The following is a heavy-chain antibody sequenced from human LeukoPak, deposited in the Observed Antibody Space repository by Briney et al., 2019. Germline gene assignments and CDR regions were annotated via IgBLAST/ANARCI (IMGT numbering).Heavy chain of an antibody. Sequence: GGSLRLSCAASGFTFSSYWMAWVRQAPGKGLEWVANIKGDESARHQADSVKGRFTTSRDNTRNSLYLQMTNLRGDDTAVYYCARDVVGSLDYWGQGTLVTVSS. CDR3: ARDVVGSLDY. D-gene: IGHD1-26*01. V-gene: IGHV3-7*01. J-gene: IGHJ4*02. CDR2: IKGDESAR. CDR1: GFTFSSYW.